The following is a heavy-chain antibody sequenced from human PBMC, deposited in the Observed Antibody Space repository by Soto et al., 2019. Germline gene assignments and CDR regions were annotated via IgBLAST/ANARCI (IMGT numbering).Heavy chain of an antibody. CDR3: ARSKGGITIFGIDVRFDP. V-gene: IGHV1-2*04. J-gene: IGHJ5*02. D-gene: IGHD3-3*01. CDR2: INPNSGGT. Sequence: ASVKVSCMASGYTFTGYYMHWVRQAPGQGLEWMGWINPNSGGTNYAQKFQGWVTMTRDTSISTAYMELSRLRSDDTAVYYCARSKGGITIFGIDVRFDPWGQGTLVTVSS. CDR1: GYTFTGYY.